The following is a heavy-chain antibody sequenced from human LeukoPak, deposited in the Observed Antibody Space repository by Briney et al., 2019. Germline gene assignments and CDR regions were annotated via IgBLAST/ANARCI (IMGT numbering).Heavy chain of an antibody. D-gene: IGHD2-2*01. J-gene: IGHJ4*02. V-gene: IGHV3-20*04. CDR3: ARGYCSSTSCYFDY. CDR2: INWNGGST. Sequence: PGGSLRLSCAASGFTFDDYGMSWVRQAPGKGLECVSGINWNGGSTGYADSVKGRFTISRDNAKNSLYLQMNSLRAEDTALYYCARGYCSSTSCYFDYWGQGTLVTVSS. CDR1: GFTFDDYG.